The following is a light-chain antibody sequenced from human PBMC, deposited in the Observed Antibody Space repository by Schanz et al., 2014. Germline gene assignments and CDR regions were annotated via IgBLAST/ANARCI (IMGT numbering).Light chain of an antibody. CDR1: SSDVGGYNY. V-gene: IGLV2-8*01. Sequence: QSALTQPPSASGSLGQSVTISCTGTSSDVGGYNYVSWYQQHPGKAPKLMIFDVNQRPSGVPDRFSGSKSGNTASLTVSGLQAEDEADYYCSSYAGSNNMVFGGGTKLTVL. CDR3: SSYAGSNNMV. CDR2: DVN. J-gene: IGLJ2*01.